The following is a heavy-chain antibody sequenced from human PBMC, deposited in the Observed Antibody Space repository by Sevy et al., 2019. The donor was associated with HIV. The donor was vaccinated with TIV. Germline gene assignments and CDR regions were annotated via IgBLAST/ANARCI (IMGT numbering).Heavy chain of an antibody. J-gene: IGHJ4*02. V-gene: IGHV3-23*01. CDR2: ISGSGGST. D-gene: IGHD2-15*01. CDR1: GFTFSSYA. Sequence: GGSLRLSCAASGFTFSSYAMSWVRQAPGKGLEWVSAISGSGGSTYYADSLKGRFTISRANSKNTRYLQMNSLRAEDTAVYYCARVWVGVGDDHDYWGQGTLVTVSS. CDR3: ARVWVGVGDDHDY.